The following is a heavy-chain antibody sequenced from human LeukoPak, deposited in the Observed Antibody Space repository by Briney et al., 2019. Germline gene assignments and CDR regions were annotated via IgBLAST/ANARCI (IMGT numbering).Heavy chain of an antibody. V-gene: IGHV4-39*07. CDR2: IYYSGST. CDR3: AREDSSSAPAFDP. D-gene: IGHD6-13*01. Sequence: SETLSLTCTVSGGSISNSNYYWGWIRQPPGKGLEWIGNIYYSGSTYYNPSLKSRVTISVDTSKNQFSLKLSSVAAADTAVYYCAREDSSSAPAFDPWGQGTLVTVSS. J-gene: IGHJ5*02. CDR1: GGSISNSNYY.